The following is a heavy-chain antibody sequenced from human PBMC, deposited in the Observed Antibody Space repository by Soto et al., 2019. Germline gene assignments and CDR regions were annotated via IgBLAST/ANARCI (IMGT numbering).Heavy chain of an antibody. Sequence: PGESLKISCKGSGYSFTSYWIGWVRQMPGKGLEWMGIIYPGDSDTRYSPSFQGQVTISADKSISTAYLQWSSLKASDTAMYYCARHFSSGYDLNWFDPWGQGTLVTVSS. D-gene: IGHD5-12*01. CDR2: IYPGDSDT. CDR1: GYSFTSYW. V-gene: IGHV5-51*01. J-gene: IGHJ5*02. CDR3: ARHFSSGYDLNWFDP.